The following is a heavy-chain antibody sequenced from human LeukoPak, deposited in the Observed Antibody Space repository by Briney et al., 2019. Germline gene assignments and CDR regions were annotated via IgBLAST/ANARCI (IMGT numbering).Heavy chain of an antibody. D-gene: IGHD3-10*01. CDR3: SRDSGKKDDY. CDR1: DFTFSNYW. Sequence: PGGSLRLSCAASDFTFSNYWMTWVRQAPGKGLEWVANINEDGSEKHYLDSVKGRFTISRDNAKNSLYLQMNSLRAEDTVVYYCSRDSGKKDDYWGQGTLVTVS. CDR2: INEDGSEK. V-gene: IGHV3-7*01. J-gene: IGHJ4*02.